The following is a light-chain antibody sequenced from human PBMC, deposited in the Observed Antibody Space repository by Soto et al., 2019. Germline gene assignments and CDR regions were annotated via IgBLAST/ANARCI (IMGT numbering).Light chain of an antibody. J-gene: IGKJ5*01. CDR1: QRMRNW. CDR2: AAS. CDR3: QQYGSYPIT. Sequence: MAPTLSTFSAVVGARITITCRASQRMRNWVVWYQQKPGRAPKLLIYAASSWEAGVPSRFSGSGSGTEFTLTISSLEPEDFAPYYCQQYGSYPITFGQGTRLEIK. V-gene: IGKV1-5*01.